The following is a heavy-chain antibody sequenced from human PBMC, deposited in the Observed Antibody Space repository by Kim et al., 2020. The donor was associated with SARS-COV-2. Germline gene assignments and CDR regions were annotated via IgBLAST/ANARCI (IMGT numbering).Heavy chain of an antibody. CDR1: GGSFSGYY. CDR3: AASRREPTIFGVVIRGEFDY. Sequence: SETLSLTCAVYGGSFSGYYWSWIRQPPGKGLEWIGEINHGGSTNYNPSLKSRGTISVDTAKNQFPLKLSSVTAADTAVDYCAASRREPTIFGVVIRGEFDYWGQGTLVTVSS. CDR2: INHGGST. V-gene: IGHV4-34*01. J-gene: IGHJ4*02. D-gene: IGHD3-3*01.